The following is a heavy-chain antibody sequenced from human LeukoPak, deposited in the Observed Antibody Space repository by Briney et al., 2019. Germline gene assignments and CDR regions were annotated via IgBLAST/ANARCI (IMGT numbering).Heavy chain of an antibody. CDR2: IGASGVDT. Sequence: GGSLRLSCEASGFTFSSYAMTWVRQAPEKGLEWVSAIGASGVDTYYADSVKGRFTISRDNAKNTLYLHMTSLGAEDTAVYFCAKRPRDTSGYYLGAFDGWGQGTTVTVPS. V-gene: IGHV3-23*01. D-gene: IGHD3-22*01. CDR1: GFTFSSYA. CDR3: AKRPRDTSGYYLGAFDG. J-gene: IGHJ3*01.